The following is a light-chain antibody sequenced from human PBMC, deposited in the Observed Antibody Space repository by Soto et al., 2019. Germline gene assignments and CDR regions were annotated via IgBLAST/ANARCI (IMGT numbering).Light chain of an antibody. V-gene: IGKV3D-15*01. CDR3: QQYNNWPPLT. Sequence: EIVMTQSPATLSVSPGERATLSCRASQSVSSNLAWYQQKPGQAPRLLIYGASTRATGIPARFSGSGSGTDFTLTISSLQSEDCAVYSCQQYNNWPPLTFGGGTKVEIK. J-gene: IGKJ4*01. CDR1: QSVSSN. CDR2: GAS.